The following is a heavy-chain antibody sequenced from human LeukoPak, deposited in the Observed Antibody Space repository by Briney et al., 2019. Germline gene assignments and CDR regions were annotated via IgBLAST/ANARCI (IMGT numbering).Heavy chain of an antibody. J-gene: IGHJ6*03. D-gene: IGHD3-10*01. CDR2: INHSGST. Sequence: SKTLSLTCAVYGGSFSGYYWSWIRQPPGKGLEWMGEINHSGSTNYNPSLKSRVTISVDTSKNQFSLKLSSVTAADTAVYYCARGRATMVRGGRDYYYYYMDVWGKGTTVTVSS. V-gene: IGHV4-34*01. CDR1: GGSFSGYY. CDR3: ARGRATMVRGGRDYYYYYMDV.